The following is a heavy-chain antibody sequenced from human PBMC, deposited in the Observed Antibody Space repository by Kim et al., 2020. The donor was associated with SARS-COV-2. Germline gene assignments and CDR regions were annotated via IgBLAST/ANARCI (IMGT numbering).Heavy chain of an antibody. CDR3: ARDLYLDY. V-gene: IGHV3-33*01. J-gene: IGHJ4*02. CDR2: GISK. Sequence: GISKDYADSGKGRFTISRDNSKNTLYLQMNSLRAEDTAVYYCARDLYLDYWGQGTLVTVSS.